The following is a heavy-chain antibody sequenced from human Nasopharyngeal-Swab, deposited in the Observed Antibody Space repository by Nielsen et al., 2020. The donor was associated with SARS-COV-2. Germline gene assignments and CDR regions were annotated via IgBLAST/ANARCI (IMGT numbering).Heavy chain of an antibody. CDR3: ARALYSSGWYLDY. CDR2: INSDGSST. J-gene: IGHJ4*02. D-gene: IGHD6-19*01. CDR1: GFTFSSYW. V-gene: IGHV3-74*01. Sequence: GESLEISCAASGFTFSSYWMHWVRQAPGKGLVWVSRINSDGSSTSYADSVKGRFTISRDNAKNTLYLQMNSLRAEDTAVYYCARALYSSGWYLDYWGQGTLATVSS.